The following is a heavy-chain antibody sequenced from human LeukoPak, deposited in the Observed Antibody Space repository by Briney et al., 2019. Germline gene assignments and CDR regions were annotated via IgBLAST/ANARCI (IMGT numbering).Heavy chain of an antibody. CDR1: GFSFSSYE. CDR2: IRSSSSTI. J-gene: IGHJ4*02. Sequence: GGSLRLSCVASGFSFSSYEMNWVRQAPGKGLEWVSYIRSSSSTIYYADSVEGRFTISRDNAKNSLYLQMNSLRAEDTALYYCARDRQLLYWGQGTLVTVSS. V-gene: IGHV3-48*03. CDR3: ARDRQLLY. D-gene: IGHD5-18*01.